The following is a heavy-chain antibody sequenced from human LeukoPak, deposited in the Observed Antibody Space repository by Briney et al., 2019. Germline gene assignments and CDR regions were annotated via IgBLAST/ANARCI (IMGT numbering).Heavy chain of an antibody. D-gene: IGHD1-26*01. Sequence: SGGSLRLSCAASGFAFNTYTMNWVRQAPGKGLEWVSSIISSSSFIYYADSVKGRFTISRDNAKNSLYLQMNSLRAEDTAVYYCARENSGTFDCWGQGTLVTVSS. J-gene: IGHJ4*02. CDR1: GFAFNTYT. CDR2: IISSSSFI. V-gene: IGHV3-21*01. CDR3: ARENSGTFDC.